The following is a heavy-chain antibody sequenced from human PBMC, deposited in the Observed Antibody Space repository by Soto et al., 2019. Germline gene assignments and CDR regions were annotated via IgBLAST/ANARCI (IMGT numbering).Heavy chain of an antibody. CDR2: ISAYNGNT. CDR1: GYTFTSYG. D-gene: IGHD5-18*01. Sequence: ASVKVSCKASGYTFTSYGISWVRQAPGQGLEWMGWISAYNGNTNYAQKLQGRVTMTTDTSTSTAYMELRSLRSDDTAVYYCARDPGIQLWLYAFDIWGQGTMVTVSS. V-gene: IGHV1-18*01. J-gene: IGHJ3*02. CDR3: ARDPGIQLWLYAFDI.